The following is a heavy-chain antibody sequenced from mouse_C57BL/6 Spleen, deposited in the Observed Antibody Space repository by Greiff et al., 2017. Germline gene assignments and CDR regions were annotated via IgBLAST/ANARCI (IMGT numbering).Heavy chain of an antibody. D-gene: IGHD1-1*01. CDR2: IDPEDGDT. Sequence: EVQLQQSGAELVRPGASVKLSCTASGFNIQDYYMHWVKQRPEQGLEWIGRIDPEDGDTEYAPKFQGKATMTADTSSNTAYLQLSSLTSEDTAVYYCTTSYYGSSYGYFDYWGQGTTLTVSS. J-gene: IGHJ2*01. V-gene: IGHV14-1*01. CDR3: TTSYYGSSYGYFDY. CDR1: GFNIQDYY.